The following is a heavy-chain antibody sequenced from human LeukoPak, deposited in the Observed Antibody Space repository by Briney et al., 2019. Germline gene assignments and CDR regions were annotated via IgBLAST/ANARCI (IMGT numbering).Heavy chain of an antibody. D-gene: IGHD3-22*01. Sequence: SETLSLTCAVYGGSFSGYYWSWIRQPPGKGLEWIGEINHSGSTNYNPSLKSRVTISVDTSKNQFSLKLSSVTAADTAVYYCARVTGYMIEDYFDYWGQGTLVTVSS. CDR1: GGSFSGYY. CDR2: INHSGST. CDR3: ARVTGYMIEDYFDY. V-gene: IGHV4-34*01. J-gene: IGHJ4*02.